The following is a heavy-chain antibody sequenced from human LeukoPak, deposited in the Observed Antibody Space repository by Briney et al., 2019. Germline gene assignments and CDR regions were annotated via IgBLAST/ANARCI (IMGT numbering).Heavy chain of an antibody. V-gene: IGHV3-48*02. CDR1: GFTFITYT. Sequence: GGSLRLSCVASGFTFITYTMNWVRQAPGKGLEWVSSISSSSSTKYYADSVKGRFTISRDNAKNSLYLQASSLRDEDTAIYYCARMRGPTTGALDIWGPGTMVAVSS. D-gene: IGHD1-26*01. CDR3: ARMRGPTTGALDI. J-gene: IGHJ3*02. CDR2: ISSSSSTK.